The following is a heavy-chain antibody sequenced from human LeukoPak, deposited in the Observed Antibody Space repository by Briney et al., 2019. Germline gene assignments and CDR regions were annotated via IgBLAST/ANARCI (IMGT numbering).Heavy chain of an antibody. CDR3: ARDSIAARWAFDY. D-gene: IGHD6-6*01. Sequence: GGSLRLSCAASGFTFSSYAMSWVRQAPGKGLEWVSAISGSGGSTYYADSVKGRFTISRDNSKNTLYLQMNSLRAEDTAVYYCARDSIAARWAFDYWGQGTLVTVSS. V-gene: IGHV3-23*01. CDR1: GFTFSSYA. CDR2: ISGSGGST. J-gene: IGHJ4*02.